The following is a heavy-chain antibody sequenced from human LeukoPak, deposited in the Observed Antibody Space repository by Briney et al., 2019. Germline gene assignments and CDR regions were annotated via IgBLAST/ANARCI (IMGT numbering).Heavy chain of an antibody. Sequence: PSETLSLTCTVSGGSISSGGYYCSWIRQHPGKGLEWIGYIYYSGSTYYNPSLKSRVTISVDTSKNQSSLKLSSVTAADTAVYYCARVAYSSSWYWFDPWGQGTLVTVSS. D-gene: IGHD6-13*01. J-gene: IGHJ5*02. V-gene: IGHV4-31*03. CDR1: GGSISSGGYY. CDR2: IYYSGST. CDR3: ARVAYSSSWYWFDP.